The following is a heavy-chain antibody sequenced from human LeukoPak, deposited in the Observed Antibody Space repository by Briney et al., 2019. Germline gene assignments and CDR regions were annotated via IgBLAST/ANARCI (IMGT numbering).Heavy chain of an antibody. D-gene: IGHD3-10*01. V-gene: IGHV1-69*06. Sequence: ASVKVSCKASGGTFSSYAISWVRQAPGQGLEWMGGILPIFGTANYAQKFQGRVTITADKSTSTAYMELSSLRSEDTAVYYCARDYYGSGSYYSDYWGQGTLVTVSS. CDR2: ILPIFGTA. CDR1: GGTFSSYA. CDR3: ARDYYGSGSYYSDY. J-gene: IGHJ4*02.